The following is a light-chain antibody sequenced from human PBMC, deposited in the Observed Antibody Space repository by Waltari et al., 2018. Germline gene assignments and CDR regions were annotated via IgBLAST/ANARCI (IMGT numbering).Light chain of an antibody. CDR3: LLWYSGARWV. Sequence: QAVVTQEPSTTVSPGGAVTLTCGSSTAAATSGPYPSWLQQKPGQVPKTLIYDTSNKHSWTPARFSGSLLGGKAALTLSGAQPEDEAEYYCLLWYSGARWVCGGGTKLSVL. CDR2: DTS. J-gene: IGLJ3*02. V-gene: IGLV7-46*01. CDR1: TAAATSGPY.